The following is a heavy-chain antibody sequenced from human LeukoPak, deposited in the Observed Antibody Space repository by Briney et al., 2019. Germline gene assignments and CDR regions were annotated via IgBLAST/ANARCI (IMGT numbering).Heavy chain of an antibody. D-gene: IGHD6-13*01. Sequence: SESLSLTCTVSGGSISSYHWSWIRRPPGKGLEWIGYIYYSGSTNYNPSLKSRVTMSVDTSKNQFSLKLSSVTAADTAVYYCASTGIAAAGTGWWFDPWGQGTLVTVSS. V-gene: IGHV4-59*12. CDR2: IYYSGST. J-gene: IGHJ5*02. CDR3: ASTGIAAAGTGWWFDP. CDR1: GGSISSYH.